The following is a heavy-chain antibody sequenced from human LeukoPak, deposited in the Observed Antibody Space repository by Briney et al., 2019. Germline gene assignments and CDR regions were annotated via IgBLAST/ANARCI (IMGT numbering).Heavy chain of an antibody. CDR1: GFTFDDYA. CDR3: AKDMGLGGGQQLVGGDYYYYYGMDV. Sequence: GRSLRLSCAASGFTFDDYAMHWVRQVPGKGLEWVSGISWNSGSIGYADSVKGRFTISRDNAKNSLYLQMNSLRAEDTALYYCAKDMGLGGGQQLVGGDYYYYYGMDVWGQGTTVTVSS. J-gene: IGHJ6*02. CDR2: ISWNSGSI. V-gene: IGHV3-9*01. D-gene: IGHD6-13*01.